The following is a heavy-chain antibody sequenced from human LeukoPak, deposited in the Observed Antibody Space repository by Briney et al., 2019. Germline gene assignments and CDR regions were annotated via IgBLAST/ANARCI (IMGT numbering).Heavy chain of an antibody. CDR1: GYTFTGYY. D-gene: IGHD3-22*01. CDR3: ARADPFFDSSGYHYAFDI. CDR2: INPNSGGT. J-gene: IGHJ3*02. V-gene: IGHV1-2*02. Sequence: RASVKVSCKASGYTFTGYYMHWVRQAPGQGLEGMGWINPNSGGTNYAQKFQGRVTMTRDTSISTAYMELSRLRSDDTAVYYCARADPFFDSSGYHYAFDIWGQGTMVTVSS.